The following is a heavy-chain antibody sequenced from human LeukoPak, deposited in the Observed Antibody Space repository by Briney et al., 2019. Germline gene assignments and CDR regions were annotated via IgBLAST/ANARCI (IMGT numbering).Heavy chain of an antibody. CDR1: GFSVYSNY. CDR3: ARGGKMGGFYGSGTFYLYYFDY. V-gene: IGHV3-66*01. Sequence: GGSLRLSCAASGFSVYSNYMSWVRQAPGKGLEWVSAIYSGGSTYYADSVKGRFAISRDSSNNTVFLQMNSLRAEDTAVYYCARGGKMGGFYGSGTFYLYYFDYWGQGTLVTVSS. J-gene: IGHJ4*02. D-gene: IGHD3-10*01. CDR2: IYSGGST.